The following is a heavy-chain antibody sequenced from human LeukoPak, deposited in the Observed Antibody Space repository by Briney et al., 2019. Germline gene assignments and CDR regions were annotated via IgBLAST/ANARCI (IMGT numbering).Heavy chain of an antibody. CDR1: GFTFNSYA. J-gene: IGHJ3*02. CDR3: ARARSIEVAGSYFGSVHDAFDI. V-gene: IGHV3-30*04. Sequence: GGSLRLSCAASGFTFNSYAMHWVRQAPGKGLESVAVISNDGSNKYSADSVRGRFTISRDSSRNTVYLQMSSLRAEDTAVYYCARARSIEVAGSYFGSVHDAFDIWGQGTMVTVS. D-gene: IGHD6-13*01. CDR2: ISNDGSNK.